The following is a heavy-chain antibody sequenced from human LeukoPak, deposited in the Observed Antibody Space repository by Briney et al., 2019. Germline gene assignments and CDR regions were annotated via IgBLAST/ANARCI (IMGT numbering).Heavy chain of an antibody. Sequence: GASVKVSCKASGGTFSSYAISWVRQAPGQGLEWMGGIIPIFGTANYAQKFQGRVTITADESTSTAYMKLSSLRSEDTAVYYCARDQYAGWDKVVFAFDIWGQGTMVTVSS. CDR2: IIPIFGTA. CDR3: ARDQYAGWDKVVFAFDI. CDR1: GGTFSSYA. J-gene: IGHJ3*02. V-gene: IGHV1-69*01. D-gene: IGHD2-15*01.